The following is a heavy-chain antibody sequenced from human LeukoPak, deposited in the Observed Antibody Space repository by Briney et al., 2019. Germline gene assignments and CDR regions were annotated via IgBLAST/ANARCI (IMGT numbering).Heavy chain of an antibody. CDR2: ISYDGSNK. D-gene: IGHD3-22*01. CDR3: AKDHLYYDSSGYPY. J-gene: IGHJ4*02. V-gene: IGHV3-30*18. CDR1: GFTFSSYG. Sequence: PGRSLRLSCAASGFTFSSYGMHWVRQAPGKGLEGVAVISYDGSNKYYADSVKGRFTISRDNSKNTLYLQMNSLRAEDTAVYYCAKDHLYYDSSGYPYWGQGTLATVSS.